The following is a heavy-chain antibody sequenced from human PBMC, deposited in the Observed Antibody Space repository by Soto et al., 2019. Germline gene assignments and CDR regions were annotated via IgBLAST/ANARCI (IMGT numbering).Heavy chain of an antibody. J-gene: IGHJ4*02. Sequence: ALRLSCAASGFTFDDYAMHWVRQAPGKGLEWVSGISWNSAAMGYADSVKGRFTISRDSAKSSLYLQMNSLRAEDTALYFCAKKGHARYRSAWSENYFDHWGQGTLVTVSS. CDR2: ISWNSAAM. D-gene: IGHD6-13*01. CDR3: AKKGHARYRSAWSENYFDH. CDR1: GFTFDDYA. V-gene: IGHV3-9*01.